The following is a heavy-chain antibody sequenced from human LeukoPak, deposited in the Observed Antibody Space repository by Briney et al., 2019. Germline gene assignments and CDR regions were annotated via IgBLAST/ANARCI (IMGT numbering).Heavy chain of an antibody. CDR3: ARDADTTASYWYFDL. J-gene: IGHJ2*01. CDR1: GFIYSSYW. V-gene: IGHV3-7*01. D-gene: IGHD2/OR15-2a*01. CDR2: IKQDGSEK. Sequence: GGSLRLSCAASGFIYSSYWMSWVRQAPGKGLEWVATIKQDGSEKYYVDSVKGRFTISRDNAKNSLYLQMNSLRAEDTAVYYCARDADTTASYWYFDLWGRGTQVTVSS.